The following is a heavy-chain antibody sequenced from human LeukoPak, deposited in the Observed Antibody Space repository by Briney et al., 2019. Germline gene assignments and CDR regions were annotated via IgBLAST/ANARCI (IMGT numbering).Heavy chain of an antibody. CDR2: ISYDGSNK. J-gene: IGHJ3*02. CDR1: GFTFSSYA. Sequence: GGSLRLSCAASGFTFSSYAMHWVRQAPGKGLEWVAVISYDGSNKYYADSVKGRFTISRDNSKSTLYLQLNSLRAEDTAVYYCARGLQISSSAFDIWGQGTMVTVSS. D-gene: IGHD6-13*01. V-gene: IGHV3-30*14. CDR3: ARGLQISSSAFDI.